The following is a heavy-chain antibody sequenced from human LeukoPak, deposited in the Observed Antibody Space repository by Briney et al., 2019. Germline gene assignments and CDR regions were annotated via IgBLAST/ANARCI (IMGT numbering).Heavy chain of an antibody. D-gene: IGHD5-12*01. CDR2: IYTSGST. V-gene: IGHV4-4*07. CDR1: GGSMIRYY. CDR3: AREGGYVFDY. Sequence: SETLSLTCSVSGGSMIRYYWNWIRQPAGKGLEWIGRIYTSGSTNYNPSLKSRVTMSVDTSKNQFSLKLSSVTAADTAVYYCAREGGYVFDYWGQGTLVTVSS. J-gene: IGHJ4*02.